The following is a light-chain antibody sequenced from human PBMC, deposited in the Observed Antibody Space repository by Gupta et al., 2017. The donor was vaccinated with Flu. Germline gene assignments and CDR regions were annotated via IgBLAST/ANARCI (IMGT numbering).Light chain of an antibody. CDR3: QSYDSSLSGYV. CDR1: SSNLGADYD. CDR2: AND. J-gene: IGLJ1*01. V-gene: IGLV1-40*01. Sequence: QAVLTQSPSVSGAPGQRGTISCTGTSSNLGADYDLHWYQQLPERAPKLLIYANDNRPSGVPDRFSGSRSGTSASLAITGLQAEDEADYYCQSYDSSLSGYVFGTGTKVTVL.